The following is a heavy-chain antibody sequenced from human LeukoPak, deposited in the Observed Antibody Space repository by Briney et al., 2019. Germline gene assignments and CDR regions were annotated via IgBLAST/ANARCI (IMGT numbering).Heavy chain of an antibody. CDR1: GGSISSSSYY. CDR3: ARVRNFIAGAFDI. D-gene: IGHD1-26*01. CDR2: IYYSGST. J-gene: IGHJ3*02. Sequence: SETLSLTCTVSGGSISSSSYYWGWIRQPPGKGLEWIGSIYYSGSTYYNPSLKSRVTISVDTSKNQFSLKPSSVTAADTAVYYCARVRNFIAGAFDIWGQGTMVTVSS. V-gene: IGHV4-39*07.